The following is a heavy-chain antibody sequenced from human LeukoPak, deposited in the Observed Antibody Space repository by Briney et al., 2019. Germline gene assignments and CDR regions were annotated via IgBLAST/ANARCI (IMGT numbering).Heavy chain of an antibody. Sequence: SETLSLTCAVYGGSFSGYYWSWLRQPPGKGLEWIGEINHSGSTNYNPSLKSRVTISVDMSKNQYSLKLSSVTAADTAVYYCARSTIVVVPRTFDIWGQGTMVTVSS. V-gene: IGHV4-34*01. CDR3: ARSTIVVVPRTFDI. J-gene: IGHJ3*02. CDR2: INHSGST. CDR1: GGSFSGYY. D-gene: IGHD3-22*01.